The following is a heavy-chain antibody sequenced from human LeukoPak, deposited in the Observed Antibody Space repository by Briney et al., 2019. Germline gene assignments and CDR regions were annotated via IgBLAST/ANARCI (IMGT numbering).Heavy chain of an antibody. CDR1: GGSISSSSYY. CDR3: ARLSGNYYSDFDY. J-gene: IGHJ4*02. V-gene: IGHV4-39*01. CDR2: IYYSGSA. Sequence: SETLSLTCTVPGGSISSSSYYWGWIRQPPGKGLEWIGSIYYSGSAYYNPSLKSRVTISVDTSKNQFSLKLSSVTAADTAVYYCARLSGNYYSDFDYWGQGTLVTVSS. D-gene: IGHD1-26*01.